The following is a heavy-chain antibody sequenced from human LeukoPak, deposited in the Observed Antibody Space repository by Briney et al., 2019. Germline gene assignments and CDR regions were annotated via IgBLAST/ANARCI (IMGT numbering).Heavy chain of an antibody. J-gene: IGHJ3*02. CDR3: ARAEGYGAFDI. D-gene: IGHD6-13*01. V-gene: IGHV3-21*01. CDR2: ISSSSSYI. Sequence: PGGSLRLSCAASGFSFSFSNMNWVRQAPGKGLEWVSSISSSSSYIYYADSVKGRFTISRDNAKNSLYLQMNSLRAEDTAVYYCARAEGYGAFDIWGQGTMVTVSS. CDR1: GFSFSFSN.